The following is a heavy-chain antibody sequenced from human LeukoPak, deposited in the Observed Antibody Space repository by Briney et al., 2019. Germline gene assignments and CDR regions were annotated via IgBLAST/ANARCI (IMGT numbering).Heavy chain of an antibody. D-gene: IGHD3-10*01. V-gene: IGHV4-38-2*02. J-gene: IGHJ4*02. CDR1: GYSISSGYY. CDR2: FYTSGST. Sequence: SETLSLTCADSGYSISSGYYWGWIRQPPGKGLEWIGRFYTSGSTNYNPSLKSRVTMSVDTSKNQFSLKLSSVTAADTAVYYCARDPNYHYDSGSHYFDYWGQGTLVTVSS. CDR3: ARDPNYHYDSGSHYFDY.